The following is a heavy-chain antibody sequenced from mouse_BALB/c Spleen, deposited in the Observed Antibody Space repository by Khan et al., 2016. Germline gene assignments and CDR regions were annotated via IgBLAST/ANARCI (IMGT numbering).Heavy chain of an antibody. CDR1: GYSITSGYS. V-gene: IGHV3-1*02. D-gene: IGHD1-1*01. CDR2: IHYSGNT. Sequence: EVQLQESGPDLVKPSQSLSLTCTVTGYSITSGYSWHWIRQFPGNKLEWMGYIHYSGNTNYNPSLKSRISITRDTSKTQFFLQLNSVTHEDTATYYCARRNYGSNYEKDYAMDYWGQGTSVTVSS. CDR3: ARRNYGSNYEKDYAMDY. J-gene: IGHJ4*01.